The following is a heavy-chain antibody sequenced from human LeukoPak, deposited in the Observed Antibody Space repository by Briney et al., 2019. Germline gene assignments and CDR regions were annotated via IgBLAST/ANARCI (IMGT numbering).Heavy chain of an antibody. CDR3: AKDRSKVATSLAAAVAEGY. D-gene: IGHD6-13*01. CDR2: ISYDGGNK. Sequence: GGSLRLSCAASGFTFSSYGMHWVRQAPGKGLEWVAVISYDGGNKYYADSVKGRFTISRDNFKNTLYLQMNSLGPEDTAVYYCAKDRSKVATSLAAAVAEGYWGQGTLVTVSS. V-gene: IGHV3-30*18. CDR1: GFTFSSYG. J-gene: IGHJ4*02.